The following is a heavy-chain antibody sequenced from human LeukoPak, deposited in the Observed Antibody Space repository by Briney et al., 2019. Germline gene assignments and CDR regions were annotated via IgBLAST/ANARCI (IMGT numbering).Heavy chain of an antibody. CDR3: ARDRELGY. CDR1: GGSISIYY. CDR2: IYNSGTT. D-gene: IGHD3-10*01. J-gene: IGHJ4*02. V-gene: IGHV4-59*01. Sequence: SETLSLTCTVSGGSISIYYWSWIRQPPGKGLEWIGYIYNSGTTNYNPSLKSRVTISVDTSKNQFSLKLTSVTAADTAVYYCARDRELGYWGQGILVTVSS.